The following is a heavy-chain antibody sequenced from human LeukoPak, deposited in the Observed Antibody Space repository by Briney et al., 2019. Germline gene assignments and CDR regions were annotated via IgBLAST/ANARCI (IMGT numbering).Heavy chain of an antibody. CDR1: GYTFTGYY. Sequence: RVASVKVSCKASGYTFTGYYMHWVRQAPGQGLEWMGWINPNSGGTNYAQKFQGRVTMTRDTSIGTAYMELSRLRSDDTAVYYCARAYCSGGSCYPALYYFDYWGQGTRVTVSS. CDR2: INPNSGGT. J-gene: IGHJ4*02. CDR3: ARAYCSGGSCYPALYYFDY. D-gene: IGHD2-15*01. V-gene: IGHV1-2*02.